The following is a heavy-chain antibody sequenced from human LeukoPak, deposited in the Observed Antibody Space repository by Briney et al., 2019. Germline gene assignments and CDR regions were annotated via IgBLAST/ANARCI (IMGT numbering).Heavy chain of an antibody. CDR3: ARDLQWENLLLLWGGNPSGHNWFDP. V-gene: IGHV4-39*07. J-gene: IGHJ5*02. CDR1: GGSISSNSYY. D-gene: IGHD4-23*01. CDR2: IYHSGST. Sequence: SETLSLTCAVSGGSISSNSYYWGWIRQPPGKGLEWIGSIYHSGSTYYNPSLKSRVTISVDTSKSQFSLKLSSVTAADTAVYYCARDLQWENLLLLWGGNPSGHNWFDPWGQGTLVTVSS.